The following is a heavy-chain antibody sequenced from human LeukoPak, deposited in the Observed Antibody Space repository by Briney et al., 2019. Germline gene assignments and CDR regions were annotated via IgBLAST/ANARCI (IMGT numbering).Heavy chain of an antibody. V-gene: IGHV1-18*01. CDR1: GYTFTNYG. D-gene: IGHD3-10*01. J-gene: IGHJ5*01. CDR2: ISTYGGNT. Sequence: GASVKVSCKASGYTFTNYGITWVRQAPGQGLEWMGWISTYGGNTNYARNLQGRVTMTTDTSTTTAYMELRSLRSDDTAVHYCARGGVTNWLDSWGQGTLVTVSS. CDR3: ARGGVTNWLDS.